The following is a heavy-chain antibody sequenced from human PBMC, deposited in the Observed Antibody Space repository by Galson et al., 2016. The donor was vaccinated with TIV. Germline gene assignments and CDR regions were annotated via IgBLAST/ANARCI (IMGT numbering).Heavy chain of an antibody. CDR1: GFTFSGYK. CDR2: ISSSGSLI. Sequence: SLRLSCAASGFTFSGYKMNWVRQAPGKGLEWVSYISSSGSLIYYANSVKGRFTISRDNAKNSLYLQMNSLRDDDTGIYYCAQATDDDNPGGVDHWGQGTLVRVAS. V-gene: IGHV3-48*02. J-gene: IGHJ5*02. D-gene: IGHD1-1*01. CDR3: AQATDDDNPGGVDH.